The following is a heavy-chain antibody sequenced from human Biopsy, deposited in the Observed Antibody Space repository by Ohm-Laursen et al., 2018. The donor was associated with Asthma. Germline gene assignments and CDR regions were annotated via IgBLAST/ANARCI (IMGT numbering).Heavy chain of an antibody. CDR2: IMTVFGTT. CDR3: ARCQVGYSSGWSLLLKKIYYSGMDV. CDR1: GGTFSNFA. D-gene: IGHD6-19*01. V-gene: IGHV1-69*01. J-gene: IGHJ6*02. Sequence: SSVNASCKAPGGTFSNFAISWVRQAPGQGLEWLGGIMTVFGTTNHAQKFQGRVTITADESTSTAYMEVTSLRSEDTAIYYCARCQVGYSSGWSLLLKKIYYSGMDVWGQGTAVTVSS.